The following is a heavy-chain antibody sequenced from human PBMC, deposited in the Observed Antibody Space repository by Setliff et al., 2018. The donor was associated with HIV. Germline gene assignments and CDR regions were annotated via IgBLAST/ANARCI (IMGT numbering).Heavy chain of an antibody. CDR1: GYSFSDYG. CDR3: ARGGTSSNWFGP. D-gene: IGHD2-2*01. Sequence: ASVKVSCKTSGYSFSDYGITWVRQAPGQGLEWVGWISTSNGNTHYAENLQGRVTLTTDTSTNTVFLDLRSLTSDDTAVYYCARGGTSSNWFGPWGQGTLVTSPQ. J-gene: IGHJ5*02. V-gene: IGHV1-18*04. CDR2: ISTSNGNT.